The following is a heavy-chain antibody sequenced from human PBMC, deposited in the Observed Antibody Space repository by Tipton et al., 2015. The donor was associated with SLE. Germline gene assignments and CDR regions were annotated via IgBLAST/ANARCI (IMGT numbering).Heavy chain of an antibody. J-gene: IGHJ6*02. D-gene: IGHD6-25*01. CDR3: ARQARIAAAGYGMDV. CDR2: IYYRGST. Sequence: TLSLTCAVYGGSITSSSYYWAWIRQSPGEGVEWIGEIYYRGSTNYNPSLESRVTISVDTSKNQFSLKLSSVTAADTAVYYCARQARIAAAGYGMDVWGQGTTVTVSS. V-gene: IGHV4-39*01. CDR1: GGSITSSSYY.